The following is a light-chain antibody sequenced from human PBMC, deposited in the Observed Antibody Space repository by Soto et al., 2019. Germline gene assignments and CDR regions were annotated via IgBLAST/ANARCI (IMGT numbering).Light chain of an antibody. CDR2: DAS. J-gene: IGKJ1*01. V-gene: IGKV3-11*01. CDR1: QSVSSY. CDR3: QQRRNWPQT. Sequence: EIVLTQSPATLSLSPGERATLSCRASQSVSSYLAWYQQKPGQAPRLLIYDASNRATGIPARFSGSGSGTDFTLTISSLEPEDFAVYYCQQRRNWPQTFGQGTKAEIK.